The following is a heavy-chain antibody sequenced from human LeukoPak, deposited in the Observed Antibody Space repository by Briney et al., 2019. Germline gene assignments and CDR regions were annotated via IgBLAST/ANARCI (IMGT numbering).Heavy chain of an antibody. CDR2: ISAYNGNT. V-gene: IGHV1-18*04. Sequence: ASVRLSCKASGYSYSYYRMSWVRQAPGQGLEWMGWISAYNGNTNYAQKLQGRVTMTRDTSISTAYMELSRLRSDDTAVYYCARSYTVVDAFDIWGQGTMVTVSS. CDR3: ARSYTVVDAFDI. CDR1: GYSYSYYR. D-gene: IGHD4-23*01. J-gene: IGHJ3*02.